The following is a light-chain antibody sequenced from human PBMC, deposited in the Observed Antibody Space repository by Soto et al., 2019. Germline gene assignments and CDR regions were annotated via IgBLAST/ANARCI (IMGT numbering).Light chain of an antibody. V-gene: IGKV1-6*01. Sequence: IQMTQFPSSLSASVRDRVTVTCRASQDIRNDLGWYQQKPGKAPKLLIYAASSLQSGVPSGFSGSGSGTQFTLTISSLQPEDVATYYCLQNYNYPWTFGQGTKVDIK. CDR3: LQNYNYPWT. J-gene: IGKJ1*01. CDR2: AAS. CDR1: QDIRND.